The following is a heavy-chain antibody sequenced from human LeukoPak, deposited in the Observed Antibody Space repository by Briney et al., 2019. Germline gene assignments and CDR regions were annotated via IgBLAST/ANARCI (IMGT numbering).Heavy chain of an antibody. D-gene: IGHD4-17*01. J-gene: IGHJ5*02. CDR1: GYSISSTYY. V-gene: IGHV4-38-2*02. Sequence: SETLSLTCTVSGYSISSTYYWGWIRQPPGKGLEWIGSIYHSGSTYYNPAPKSRVTISVDTSKNQFSLKLSSVTAADMAVYYCARVIGDYWFDPWGQGTLVTVSS. CDR3: ARVIGDYWFDP. CDR2: IYHSGST.